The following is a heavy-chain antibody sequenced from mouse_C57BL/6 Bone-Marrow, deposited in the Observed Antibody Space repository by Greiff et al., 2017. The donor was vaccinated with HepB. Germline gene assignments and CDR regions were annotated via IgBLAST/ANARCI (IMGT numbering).Heavy chain of an antibody. V-gene: IGHV3-6*01. CDR2: ISYDGSN. Sequence: EVQLQQSGPGLVKPSQSLSLTCSVTGYSITSGYYWNWIRQFPGNKLEWMGYISYDGSNNYNPSLKNRISITRDTAKNQVFLKLNSVTTEDTATYYCASDYYGRDVDVWGTGTTVTVSS. CDR3: ASDYYGRDVDV. J-gene: IGHJ1*03. D-gene: IGHD1-1*01. CDR1: GYSITSGYY.